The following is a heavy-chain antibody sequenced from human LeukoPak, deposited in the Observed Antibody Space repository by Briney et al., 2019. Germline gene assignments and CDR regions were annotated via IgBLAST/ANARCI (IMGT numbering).Heavy chain of an antibody. D-gene: IGHD3-10*01. J-gene: IGHJ5*02. V-gene: IGHV3-33*01. CDR2: IWYDGSNK. CDR1: GFIFSKYG. Sequence: GGSLRLSCAASGFIFSKYGMHWVRQAPGKGLEWVAVIWYDGSNKYYADSVKGRFTISRDNSKNSLYLQMNSLRAEDTAVYYCAREPSIWFREFGAFDPWGQGTLLTVSS. CDR3: AREPSIWFREFGAFDP.